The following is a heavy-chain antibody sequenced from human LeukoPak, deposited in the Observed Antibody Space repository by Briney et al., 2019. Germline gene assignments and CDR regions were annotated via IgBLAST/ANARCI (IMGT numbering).Heavy chain of an antibody. D-gene: IGHD1-26*01. CDR1: GGSFSGYY. J-gene: IGHJ5*02. V-gene: IGHV4-34*01. Sequence: SETLSLTCAVYGGSFSGYYWSWIRQPPGKGLEWIGEINHSGSTNYNPSLKSRDTISVDTSKNQFSLKLSSVTAADTAVYYCARVRGSYSPPPWGQGTLVTVSS. CDR3: ARVRGSYSPPP. CDR2: INHSGST.